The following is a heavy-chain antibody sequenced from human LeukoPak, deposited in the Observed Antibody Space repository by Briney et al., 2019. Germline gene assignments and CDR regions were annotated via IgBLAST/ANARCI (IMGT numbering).Heavy chain of an antibody. J-gene: IGHJ4*02. Sequence: SETLSLTCSVSGGYISTSNYYWGWIRQPPGKGLEWIGTIYYSGRTYYNPSLQSRVIISLDTSQNQLSLQVRSVTVVDTAVCYCARFFYYDASLPPYWGQGTLVTVSS. CDR1: GGYISTSNYY. CDR2: IYYSGRT. V-gene: IGHV4-39*01. D-gene: IGHD3-16*01. CDR3: ARFFYYDASLPPY.